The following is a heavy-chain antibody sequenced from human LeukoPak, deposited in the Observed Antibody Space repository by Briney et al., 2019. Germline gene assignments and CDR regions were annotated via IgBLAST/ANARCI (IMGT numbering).Heavy chain of an antibody. D-gene: IGHD2-2*01. CDR1: GGSISSYY. J-gene: IGHJ6*04. CDR3: AREDIVVVPAAMYGMDV. CDR2: IYYSGST. Sequence: PSETLSLTCTVSGGSISSYYWSWIRQPPGKGLEWIGYIYYSGSTNYNPSLKSRVTISVDTSKNQFSLKLSSVTAADTAVYYCAREDIVVVPAAMYGMDVWGKGTTVTVSS. V-gene: IGHV4-59*12.